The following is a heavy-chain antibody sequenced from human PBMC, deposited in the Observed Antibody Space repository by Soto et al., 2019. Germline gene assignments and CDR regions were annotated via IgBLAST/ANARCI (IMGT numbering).Heavy chain of an antibody. Sequence: GESLKISCKGSGYSFTSYWISWVRQMPGKGLEWMGRIDPSDSYTNYSPSFQGHVTISADKSISTAYLQWSSLKASDTAMYYCARYITRGYYYNGMDVWGQGTTVTVSS. D-gene: IGHD1-20*01. CDR2: IDPSDSYT. J-gene: IGHJ6*02. V-gene: IGHV5-10-1*01. CDR3: ARYITRGYYYNGMDV. CDR1: GYSFTSYW.